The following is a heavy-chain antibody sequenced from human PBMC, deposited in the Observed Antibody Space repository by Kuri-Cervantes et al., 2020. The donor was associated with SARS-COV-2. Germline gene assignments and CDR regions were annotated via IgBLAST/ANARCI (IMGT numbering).Heavy chain of an antibody. Sequence: GESLKISCKASGSTFTSYDINWVRQATGQGLEWMGWMNPNSGNTGYAQKFQGRVTMTRNTSISTAYMELSSLRSEDTAVYYCARAPRIGQQLVRRYYFDYWGQGTLVTVSS. CDR1: GSTFTSYD. D-gene: IGHD6-13*01. CDR3: ARAPRIGQQLVRRYYFDY. J-gene: IGHJ4*01. CDR2: MNPNSGNT. V-gene: IGHV1-8*01.